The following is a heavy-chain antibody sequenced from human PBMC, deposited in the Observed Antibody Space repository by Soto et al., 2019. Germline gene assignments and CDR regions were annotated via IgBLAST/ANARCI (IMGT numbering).Heavy chain of an antibody. CDR1: GGTFNRYA. CDR3: AQTLGSAVAVPGRFEL. V-gene: IGHV1-69*12. J-gene: IGHJ2*01. Sequence: QVQLVQSAAEVKKPGSSVKVSCKASGGTFNRYAISWLRQAPGQRPEWMGGITPRFGLGNDAQKFQGRVTITADDSTTTVHMELRRLTCEDKAVYYCAQTLGSAVAVPGRFELWGRGTRFIVSS. CDR2: ITPRFGLG. D-gene: IGHD6-19*01.